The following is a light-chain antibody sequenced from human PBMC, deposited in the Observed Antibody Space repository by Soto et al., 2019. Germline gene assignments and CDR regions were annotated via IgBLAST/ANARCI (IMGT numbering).Light chain of an antibody. CDR2: SAS. CDR1: QSISNY. V-gene: IGKV1-39*01. J-gene: IGKJ5*01. Sequence: DIQMTQSPSSLSASVGERVTITCRASQSISNYLNWYQQKPGKAPNRLIYSASSLQSVFPSRFSVSGSCTDFKLAISSLQPEDFATYDCQQTYNALANTIGQGTQLEIK. CDR3: QQTYNALANT.